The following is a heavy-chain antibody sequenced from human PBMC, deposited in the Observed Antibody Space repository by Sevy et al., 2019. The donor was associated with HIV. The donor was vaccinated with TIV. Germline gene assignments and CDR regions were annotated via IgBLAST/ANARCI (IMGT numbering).Heavy chain of an antibody. CDR1: GASTSSRSHY. Sequence: SETLSLTCTVSGASTSSRSHYWAWIRQPPGKGLEWIGSIYYSGSTNYIRSLRSRATISVDPAKNQWSLKLNSVTAADTAVYYCASAWGSYFSFRDWGQGTRVTVSS. CDR2: IYYSGST. V-gene: IGHV4-39*01. J-gene: IGHJ4*02. CDR3: ASAWGSYFSFRD. D-gene: IGHD3-16*01.